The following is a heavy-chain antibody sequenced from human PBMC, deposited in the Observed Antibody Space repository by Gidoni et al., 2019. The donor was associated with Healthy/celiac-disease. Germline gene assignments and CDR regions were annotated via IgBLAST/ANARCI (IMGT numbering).Heavy chain of an antibody. D-gene: IGHD5-18*01. CDR3: ARLPVPIHTAMEQYYYYYYMDV. CDR2: ISAYNGNT. V-gene: IGHV1-18*04. CDR1: GYTCTRYG. Sequence: QVQLEKSGAEVKKPGASVKVTCKASGYTCTRYGISWVRLAPGQGLEWMGWISAYNGNTSNAQKLQVRVTMTTDTSTSTAYMELRSLSSDDTAVYYCARLPVPIHTAMEQYYYYYYMDVWGKGTTVTVSS. J-gene: IGHJ6*03.